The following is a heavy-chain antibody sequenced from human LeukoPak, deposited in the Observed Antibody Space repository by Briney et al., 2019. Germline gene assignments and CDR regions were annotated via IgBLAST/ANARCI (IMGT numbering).Heavy chain of an antibody. D-gene: IGHD6-6*01. CDR2: INPNNGGT. CDR3: ARYSNSGGDN. Sequence: ASVKVSCKASRYGFTGYYIHWVRQAPGQGLEWMGWINPNNGGTNQVQKFQGRVTMTRDTSINTAYMELSSLRSDDTAVYYCARYSNSGGDNWGQGTLVTVSS. V-gene: IGHV1-2*02. CDR1: RYGFTGYY. J-gene: IGHJ4*02.